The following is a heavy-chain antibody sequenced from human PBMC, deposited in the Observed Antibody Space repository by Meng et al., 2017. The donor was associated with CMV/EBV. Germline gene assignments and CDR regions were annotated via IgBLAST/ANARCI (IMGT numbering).Heavy chain of an antibody. Sequence: GESLKISCAASGGTFSSYSMNWVRQAPGKGLEGVASISSSSSYIYYADSVKGRFTISRDNAKNSLYLQMNSLRAEDTAVYYCASDCSSTSCSYYYYGMDVWGQGTTVTVSS. CDR2: ISSSSSYI. J-gene: IGHJ6*02. CDR1: GGTFSSYS. V-gene: IGHV3-21*01. CDR3: ASDCSSTSCSYYYYGMDV. D-gene: IGHD2-2*01.